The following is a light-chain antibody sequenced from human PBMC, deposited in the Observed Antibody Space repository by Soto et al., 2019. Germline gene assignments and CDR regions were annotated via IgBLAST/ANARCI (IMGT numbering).Light chain of an antibody. CDR2: DVS. CDR3: QQYDSYSMT. CDR1: QSVSNW. Sequence: DIQMTQSPSTLSASVGERVTITCRASQSVSNWLAWYQQKPGKAPNLLIYDVSSLESGVPSRFSGSGSGTEFTLTISHLQPDDFATYYCQQYDSYSMTFGQGTKVDIK. J-gene: IGKJ1*01. V-gene: IGKV1-5*01.